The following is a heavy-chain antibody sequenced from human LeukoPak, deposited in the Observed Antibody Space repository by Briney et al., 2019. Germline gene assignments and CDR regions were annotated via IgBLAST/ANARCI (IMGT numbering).Heavy chain of an antibody. CDR2: IYYIGST. J-gene: IGHJ4*02. CDR3: AALAVGATFFEY. Sequence: SETLSLTCNVSGVSITNYYWSWIRQPPGKGLEWIAYIYYIGSTNYNPSLKSRTTISVDTSKSQFSLKLNSVTAADTAIYYCAALAVGATFFEYWGQGILATVSS. D-gene: IGHD1-26*01. CDR1: GVSITNYY. V-gene: IGHV4-59*08.